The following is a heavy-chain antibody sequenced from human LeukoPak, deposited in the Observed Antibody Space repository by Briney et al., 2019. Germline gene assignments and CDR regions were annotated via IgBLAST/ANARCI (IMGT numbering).Heavy chain of an antibody. CDR3: ARDDYDILTGYYVGGGNWFDP. CDR1: GYTFTGYY. J-gene: IGHJ5*02. CDR2: INPNSGGT. V-gene: IGHV1-2*02. D-gene: IGHD3-9*01. Sequence: ASVKVSCKASGYTFTGYYMHWVRQAPGQGLEWMGWINPNSGGTNYAQKFQGRVTMTRDTSISTAYMELSRLRSDDTAVYYCARDDYDILTGYYVGGGNWFDPWGQGTLVTVSS.